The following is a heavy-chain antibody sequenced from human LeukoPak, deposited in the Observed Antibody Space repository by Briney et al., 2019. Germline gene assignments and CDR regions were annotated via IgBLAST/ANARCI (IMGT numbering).Heavy chain of an antibody. CDR2: IYYTGST. CDR1: GGSISSYY. Sequence: PSETLSLTCTVSGGSISSYYWSWIRQPPGKGLEWIGYIYYTGSTNYNSSLKSRVTISVDTSKNQFSLKLSSVTAADTAVYYCARGNSGSYYGFDYWGQGTLVTVSS. CDR3: ARGNSGSYYGFDY. J-gene: IGHJ4*02. V-gene: IGHV4-59*01. D-gene: IGHD1-26*01.